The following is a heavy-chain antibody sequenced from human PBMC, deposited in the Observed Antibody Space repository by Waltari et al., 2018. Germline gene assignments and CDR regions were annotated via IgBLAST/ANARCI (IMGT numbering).Heavy chain of an antibody. V-gene: IGHV4-38-2*01. Sequence: QVQLQESGPRLVKPSETLSLTCSVSGFPIGSEYYWAWVRQSPGEGLVWIGSTYHSGRADYNPSLKGRVTRSVDTSKNQFSLKVTSGTVADSGVYYCARLSPYTRSGDFFDPWGQGALVTVSS. CDR3: ARLSPYTRSGDFFDP. D-gene: IGHD2-21*02. CDR2: TYHSGRA. CDR1: GFPIGSEYY. J-gene: IGHJ5*02.